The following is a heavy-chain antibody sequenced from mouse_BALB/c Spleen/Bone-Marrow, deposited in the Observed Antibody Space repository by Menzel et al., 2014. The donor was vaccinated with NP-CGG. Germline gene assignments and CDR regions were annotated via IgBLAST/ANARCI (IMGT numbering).Heavy chain of an antibody. J-gene: IGHJ2*01. V-gene: IGHV1-7*01. Sequence: QVHVKQSGAELAKPGASVKMPCKASGYTFTSYWMHWVKQRPGQGLEWIGYINPSTGYTEYNQKFKDKATLTANKSSSTAYMQLSSLTSEDSAVYYCASTTVVDYWGQGTTLTVSS. CDR1: GYTFTSYW. CDR3: ASTTVVDY. CDR2: INPSTGYT. D-gene: IGHD1-1*01.